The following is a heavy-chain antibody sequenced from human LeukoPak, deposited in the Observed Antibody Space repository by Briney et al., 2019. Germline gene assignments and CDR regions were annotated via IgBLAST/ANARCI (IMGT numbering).Heavy chain of an antibody. V-gene: IGHV1-8*03. Sequence: ASVKVSCKASGYTFTSYDINWVRQATGQGLEWMGWMNPNSGNTGYAQKFQGRVTITRNTSISTAYMELSSLRSEDTAVYYCARGRGLFLYYCMDVWGQGTTVTVSS. J-gene: IGHJ6*02. D-gene: IGHD3-10*01. CDR3: ARGRGLFLYYCMDV. CDR1: GYTFTSYD. CDR2: MNPNSGNT.